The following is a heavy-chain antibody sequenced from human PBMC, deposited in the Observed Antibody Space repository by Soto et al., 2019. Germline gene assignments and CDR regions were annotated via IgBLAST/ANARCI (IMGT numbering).Heavy chain of an antibody. Sequence: PWETLSLTCTVSGGSISSSSYYWGWIRQPPGKGLEWIGSIYYSGSTYYNPSLKSRVTISVDTSKNQFSLKLSSVTAADTAVYYCARNFIAVAGIDYWGQGTLVTVSS. D-gene: IGHD6-19*01. CDR2: IYYSGST. CDR3: ARNFIAVAGIDY. J-gene: IGHJ4*02. V-gene: IGHV4-39*01. CDR1: GGSISSSSYY.